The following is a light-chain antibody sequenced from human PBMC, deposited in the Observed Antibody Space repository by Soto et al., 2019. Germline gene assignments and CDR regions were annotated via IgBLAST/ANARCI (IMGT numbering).Light chain of an antibody. CDR3: QQSNNWPWT. J-gene: IGKJ1*01. CDR1: QSVSNN. CDR2: DAS. Sequence: EIVMTQSPATLSVSPGERATLSCRASQSVSNNLAWYQQKAGQAPRLLIYDASTRATGIPARFSGSGSGTEFTLTISSLLSEDFAVYYCQQSNNWPWTFGQGTKVEIK. V-gene: IGKV3-15*01.